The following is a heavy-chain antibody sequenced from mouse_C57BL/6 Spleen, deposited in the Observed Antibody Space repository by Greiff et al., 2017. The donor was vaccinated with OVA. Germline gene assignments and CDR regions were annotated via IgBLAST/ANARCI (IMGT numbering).Heavy chain of an antibody. Sequence: VKLMESGAELVKPGASVKISCKASGYAFSSYWMNCVKQRPGKGLEWIGQIYPGDGDTNYNGKFKGKATLTADKSSSTAYMQLSSLTSEDSAVYFCARGDTTVVATYYFDYWGQGTTLTVSS. CDR3: ARGDTTVVATYYFDY. CDR2: IYPGDGDT. CDR1: GYAFSSYW. D-gene: IGHD1-1*01. J-gene: IGHJ2*01. V-gene: IGHV1-80*01.